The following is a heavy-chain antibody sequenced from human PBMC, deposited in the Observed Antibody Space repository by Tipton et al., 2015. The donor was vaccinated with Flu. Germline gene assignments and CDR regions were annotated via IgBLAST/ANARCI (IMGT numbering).Heavy chain of an antibody. J-gene: IGHJ4*02. Sequence: GSLRLSCAASGIKFSTCGMSWVRQAPGKGLEWVSGFGASGRTTYFADSVKGRFTISRDNFKNTLYLQMNSLRAEDTAVYYCAKVIPELVAGLDYWGQGTLVTVSS. D-gene: IGHD6-19*01. V-gene: IGHV3-23*01. CDR2: FGASGRTT. CDR1: GIKFSTCG. CDR3: AKVIPELVAGLDY.